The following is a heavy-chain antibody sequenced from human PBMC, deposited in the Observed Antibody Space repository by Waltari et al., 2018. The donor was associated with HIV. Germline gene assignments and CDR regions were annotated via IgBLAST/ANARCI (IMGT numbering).Heavy chain of an antibody. CDR3: AGGLGHDSNWYGWFDP. D-gene: IGHD3-16*01. CDR2: LNRSGRT. V-gene: IGHV3-53*01. Sequence: EVQLVESGGGLIQPGGSLRLSCAASGLTVINNYMNWVRPAPGEGVELDSVLNRSGRTLNAESVQGRFTISRDSSRNTLYLQMNNLRPDDTAVYFCAGGLGHDSNWYGWFDPWGQGTLVTVSS. CDR1: GLTVINNY. J-gene: IGHJ5*02.